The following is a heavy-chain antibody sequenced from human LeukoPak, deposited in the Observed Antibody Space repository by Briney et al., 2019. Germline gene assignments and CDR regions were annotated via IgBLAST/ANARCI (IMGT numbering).Heavy chain of an antibody. D-gene: IGHD3-3*01. J-gene: IGHJ4*02. CDR2: ISSSSSYI. Sequence: GGSLRLSCAASGFTFSSYSMNWVRQAPGKGLEWVSSISSSSSYIYYADSVKGRFTISRDNAKNSLYLQMNSLRAEGTAVYYCARPLTIFGVVTAFDYWGQGTLVTVSS. CDR1: GFTFSSYS. V-gene: IGHV3-21*01. CDR3: ARPLTIFGVVTAFDY.